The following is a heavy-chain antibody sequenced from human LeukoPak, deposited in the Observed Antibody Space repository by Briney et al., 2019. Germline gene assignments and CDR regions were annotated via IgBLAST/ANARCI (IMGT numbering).Heavy chain of an antibody. J-gene: IGHJ4*02. CDR1: GFTFSSYA. Sequence: SGGSLRLSCTASGFTFSSYAMSWVRQAPGKGLEWVSAISGSGRTTYYVDSVKGRFTISRDNSKNMLYLQMNNLRAEDTAVYYCAKRGIDYYGSSGPDYWGQGTLVTVSS. D-gene: IGHD3-22*01. V-gene: IGHV3-23*01. CDR3: AKRGIDYYGSSGPDY. CDR2: ISGSGRTT.